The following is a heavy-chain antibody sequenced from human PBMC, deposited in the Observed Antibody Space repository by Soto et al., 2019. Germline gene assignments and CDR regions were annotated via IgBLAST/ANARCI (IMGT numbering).Heavy chain of an antibody. V-gene: IGHV1-18*01. Sequence: QVQLVQSRGEVKKPGASVKVSCKTSGYSFTTYGISWVRQAPGQGLEWMGWISGYNGNTNYAQKLQGRVTMTTDTSTSTAYMELRSLRSDDTAVYYCAREVPASYYYYGMYVWGQVITGTVSS. CDR2: ISGYNGNT. CDR1: GYSFTTYG. CDR3: AREVPASYYYYGMYV. J-gene: IGHJ6*02.